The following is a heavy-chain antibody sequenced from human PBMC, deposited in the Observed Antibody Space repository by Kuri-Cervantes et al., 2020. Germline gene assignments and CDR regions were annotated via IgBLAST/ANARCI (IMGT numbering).Heavy chain of an antibody. CDR2: ISAYNGNT. Sequence: ASVKVSCKASGYTFTSYGISWVRQAPGQGLEWMGWISAYNGNTNYAQKLQGRVTMTRNTSISTAYMELSSLRSEDTAVYYCARGPELPYCSGGSCYGRNFYGMDIWGQGNTVNVSS. CDR1: GYTFTSYG. V-gene: IGHV1-18*01. J-gene: IGHJ6*02. CDR3: ARGPELPYCSGGSCYGRNFYGMDI. D-gene: IGHD2-15*01.